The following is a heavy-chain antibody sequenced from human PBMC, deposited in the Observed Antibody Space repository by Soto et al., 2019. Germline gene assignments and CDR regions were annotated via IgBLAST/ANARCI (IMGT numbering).Heavy chain of an antibody. J-gene: IGHJ4*02. Sequence: QVQLVQSGAEVKKPGASVKVFCKASGYTFTSYAMHWVRQAPGQRLEWMGWINAGNGNTKYSQKFQGRVTITRDTSASTAYMELSSLRSEDTAVYYCARAITIFGVAYDYWGQGTLVTVSS. V-gene: IGHV1-3*01. CDR1: GYTFTSYA. CDR2: INAGNGNT. D-gene: IGHD3-3*01. CDR3: ARAITIFGVAYDY.